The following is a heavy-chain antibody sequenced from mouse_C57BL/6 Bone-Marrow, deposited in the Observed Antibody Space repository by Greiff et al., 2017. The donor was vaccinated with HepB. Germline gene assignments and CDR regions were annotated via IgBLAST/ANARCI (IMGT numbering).Heavy chain of an antibody. CDR1: GYTFTSYW. CDR2: IDPSDSYT. V-gene: IGHV1-50*01. J-gene: IGHJ2*01. Sequence: VQLQQPGAELVKPGASVKLSCKASGYTFTSYWMQWVKQRPGQGLEWIGEIDPSDSYTNYNQKFKGKATLTVDTSSSTAYMQLSSLTSEDSAVYYCARIYYYGSFDYWGQGTTLTVSS. CDR3: ARIYYYGSFDY. D-gene: IGHD1-1*01.